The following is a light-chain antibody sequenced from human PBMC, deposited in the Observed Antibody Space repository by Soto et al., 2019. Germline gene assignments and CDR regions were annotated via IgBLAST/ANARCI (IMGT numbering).Light chain of an antibody. Sequence: QSALTQPASVSGSPGQAITISCTGTSSDVGGYNYVAWYQQYPGKAPKLMIYEVRNRPSGVSNRFSGSRSGNTASLTISGLQAEDEADYYCSSYTSRTILGVVLGGGTQLTVL. V-gene: IGLV2-14*01. J-gene: IGLJ2*01. CDR2: EVR. CDR3: SSYTSRTILGVV. CDR1: SSDVGGYNY.